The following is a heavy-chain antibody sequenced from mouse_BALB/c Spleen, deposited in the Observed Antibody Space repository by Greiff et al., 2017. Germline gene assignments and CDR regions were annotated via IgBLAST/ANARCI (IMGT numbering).Heavy chain of an antibody. J-gene: IGHJ4*01. CDR2: IRNKANGYTT. CDR1: GFTFTDYY. Sequence: EVKLVESGGGLVQPGGSLRLSCATSGFTFTDYYMSWVRQPPGKALEWLGFIRNKANGYTTEYSASVKGRFTISRDNSQSILYLQMNTLRAEDSATYYCARDYDYWGQGTSVTVSS. V-gene: IGHV7-3*02. CDR3: ARDYDY.